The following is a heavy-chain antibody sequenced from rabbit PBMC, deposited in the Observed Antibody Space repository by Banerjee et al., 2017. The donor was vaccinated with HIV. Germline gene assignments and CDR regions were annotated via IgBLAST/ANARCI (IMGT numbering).Heavy chain of an antibody. CDR2: IYNGDGTT. Sequence: QEQLKETGGGLVQPGGSLTLTCKASGFSFSSSYWICWVRQAPGKGLEWIACIYNGDGTTYYASWAKGRFTISRTTTTVDLKMTSLTASDTATYYCARAHSSTYYAYAMDLWGQGTLVTVS. CDR3: ARAHSSTYYAYAMDL. D-gene: IGHD8-1*01. V-gene: IGHV1S45*01. J-gene: IGHJ6*01. CDR1: GFSFSSSYW.